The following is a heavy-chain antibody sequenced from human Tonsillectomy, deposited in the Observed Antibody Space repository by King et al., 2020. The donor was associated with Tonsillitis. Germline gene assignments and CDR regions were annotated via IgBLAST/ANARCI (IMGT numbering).Heavy chain of an antibody. J-gene: IGHJ4*02. Sequence: HVQLQESGPGLVKPSQTLSLTCTVSGGSISSGSYSWSWTRQPAGKGLEWIGRIYTSGSTNYNPSLESRVTMSVDTSNNQFSLKLSSVTAADTAVYYCAREGYSSGWYADYWGQGILVTVSS. V-gene: IGHV4-61*02. D-gene: IGHD6-19*01. CDR3: AREGYSSGWYADY. CDR1: GGSISSGSYS. CDR2: IYTSGST.